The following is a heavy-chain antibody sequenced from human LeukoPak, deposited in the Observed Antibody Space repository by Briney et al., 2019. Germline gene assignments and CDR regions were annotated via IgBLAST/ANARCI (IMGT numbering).Heavy chain of an antibody. V-gene: IGHV4-30-2*01. J-gene: IGHJ4*02. CDR3: ARGTPAANQLLPAPFNS. Sequence: SHTLSLTCALSGGSISSGGYSWSWIPQPPGKGLQCIGYIYHSGITHYNPSLKSRNTISVDRSKNQFSLKLRSVTAADTAVYYCARGTPAANQLLPAPFNSWGEGTLVTVSS. D-gene: IGHD2-2*01. CDR2: IYHSGIT. CDR1: GGSISSGGYS.